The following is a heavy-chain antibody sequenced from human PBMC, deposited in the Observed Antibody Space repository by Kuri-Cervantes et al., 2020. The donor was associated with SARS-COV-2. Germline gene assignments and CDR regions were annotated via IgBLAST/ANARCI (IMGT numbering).Heavy chain of an antibody. CDR2: IYSGGST. V-gene: IGHV3-53*01. CDR1: GFTVSSNY. Sequence: GESLKISCAASGFTVSSNYMSWVRQAPGKGLEWVSVIYSGGSTYYADSVKGRFTISRDNSKNTLYLQMNSLRAEDTAVYYCAKVYYDFWSGYYNYYYYMDVWGKGTTVTVSS. J-gene: IGHJ6*03. CDR3: AKVYYDFWSGYYNYYYYMDV. D-gene: IGHD3-3*01.